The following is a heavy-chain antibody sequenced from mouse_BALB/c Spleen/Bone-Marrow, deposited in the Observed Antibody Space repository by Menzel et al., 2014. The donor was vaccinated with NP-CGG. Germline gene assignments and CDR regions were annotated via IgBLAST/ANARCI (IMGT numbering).Heavy chain of an antibody. D-gene: IGHD2-2*01. J-gene: IGHJ1*01. V-gene: IGHV14-3*02. CDR3: ARVNPWYFDV. Sequence: VQLKESGAELVKPGASVKLSCTASGFNIKDTYMHWVKQRPEQGLEWIGRIDPANGNTKYDPKFQGKATITADTSSNTAYLQVTSLTSEDTAVYYCARVNPWYFDVWGAGTTVTVSS. CDR2: IDPANGNT. CDR1: GFNIKDTY.